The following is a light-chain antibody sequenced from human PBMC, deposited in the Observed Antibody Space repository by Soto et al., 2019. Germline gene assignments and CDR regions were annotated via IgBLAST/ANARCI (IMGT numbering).Light chain of an antibody. CDR2: DVS. CDR3: SSYTSSSTFYV. V-gene: IGLV2-14*01. J-gene: IGLJ1*01. Sequence: LTQPASVSGPPGQSITISCTGTSSDVGGYNYVSWYQQHPGKAPKLMIYDVSNRPSGVSNRFSGSKSGNTASLTISGLQAEDEADYYCSSYTSSSTFYVFGAGTKVTVL. CDR1: SSDVGGYNY.